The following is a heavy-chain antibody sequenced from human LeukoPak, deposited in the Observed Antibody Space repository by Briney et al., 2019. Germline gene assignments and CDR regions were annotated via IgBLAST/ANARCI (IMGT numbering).Heavy chain of an antibody. Sequence: SETLSLTCTVSGGSISSYYWSWIRQPPGKWLEWIGEINHSGSTNYNPSLKSRVTISVDTSKNQFSLKLSSVTAADTAVYYCAELGITMIGGVWGKGTTVTISS. CDR1: GGSISSYY. CDR2: INHSGST. V-gene: IGHV4-34*01. CDR3: AELGITMIGGV. D-gene: IGHD3-10*02. J-gene: IGHJ6*04.